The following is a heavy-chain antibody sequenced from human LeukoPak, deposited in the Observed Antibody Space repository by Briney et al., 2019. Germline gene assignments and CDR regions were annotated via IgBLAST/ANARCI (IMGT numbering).Heavy chain of an antibody. CDR3: ARHSQSSGYVLWGTFDI. D-gene: IGHD5-12*01. CDR1: GYSFTSYW. CDR2: IYPGDSDT. Sequence: GESLKISCKGSGYSFTSYWIGWARQMPGKGLEWMEIIYPGDSDTRYSPSFQGQVTISADKSISTAYLQWSSLKASDTAMYYCARHSQSSGYVLWGTFDIWGQGTMVTVSS. J-gene: IGHJ3*02. V-gene: IGHV5-51*01.